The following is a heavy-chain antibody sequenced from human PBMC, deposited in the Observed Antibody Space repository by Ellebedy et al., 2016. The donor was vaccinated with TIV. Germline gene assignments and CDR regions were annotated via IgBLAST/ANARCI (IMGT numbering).Heavy chain of an antibody. CDR2: ISASGGST. CDR1: GFTFSNYA. D-gene: IGHD3-16*01. V-gene: IGHV3-23*01. CDR3: ARDYISGIYRNWFDP. Sequence: GESLKISXVPSGFTFSNYAMTWVRQAPGKGLEWVSVISASGGSTYYADSVKGRFTISRDNSKNTLYLQLTSLRAEDTAVYYCARDYISGIYRNWFDPWGQGMLVTVSS. J-gene: IGHJ5*02.